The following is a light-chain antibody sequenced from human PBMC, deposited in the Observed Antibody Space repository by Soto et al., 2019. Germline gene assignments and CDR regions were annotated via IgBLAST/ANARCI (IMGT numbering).Light chain of an antibody. CDR1: QRISSY. J-gene: IGKJ4*01. V-gene: IGKV1-39*01. Sequence: DIQMTQSPSSLSASVGDRVTITCRASQRISSYLNWYQQKPGKAPKLLIYAASSLQSGVPSRFTDSGSGTDFTLTISSLQPDDFATYYCQQSYTTPLTFGGGTKVEIK. CDR2: AAS. CDR3: QQSYTTPLT.